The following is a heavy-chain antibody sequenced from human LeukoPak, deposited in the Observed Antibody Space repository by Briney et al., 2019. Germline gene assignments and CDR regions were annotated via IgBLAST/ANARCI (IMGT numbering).Heavy chain of an antibody. J-gene: IGHJ3*01. CDR2: IYYSGST. CDR1: GGSISSTSYY. Sequence: PSETLSLACAVSGGSISSTSYYWAWIRQPPGKGLEWIGTIYYSGSTYHNPSLKSRVTMSVDTSRNQFSLKLSSVDAADTAVYYCAKAGVRYFDSSGLYAFDFWGQGTTVTVSS. V-gene: IGHV4-39*01. CDR3: AKAGVRYFDSSGLYAFDF. D-gene: IGHD3-22*01.